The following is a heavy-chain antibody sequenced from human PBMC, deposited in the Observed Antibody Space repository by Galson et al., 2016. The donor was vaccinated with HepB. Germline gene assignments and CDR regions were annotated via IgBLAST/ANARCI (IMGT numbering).Heavy chain of an antibody. CDR1: GYTFTTYG. CDR2: ISGYNAST. V-gene: IGHV1-18*04. Sequence: SVKVSCKASGYTFTTYGINWVRQAPGQGLEWMGWISGYNASTNYAQKLQGRVTMTTDTSTSTAYMELRSLRSDDTAVYYCARVIDTRRMDVWGKGTTVTVSS. D-gene: IGHD2-2*01. CDR3: ARVIDTRRMDV. J-gene: IGHJ6*04.